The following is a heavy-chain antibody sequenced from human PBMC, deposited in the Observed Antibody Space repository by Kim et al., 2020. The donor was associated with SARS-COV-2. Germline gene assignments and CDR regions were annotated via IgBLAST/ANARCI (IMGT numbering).Heavy chain of an antibody. V-gene: IGHV4-4*07. CDR3: ARGLTAAGANNFDY. Sequence: TPAPEGRVTMSVDTSKTQFSLELTSVTAADTAVYYCARGLTAAGANNFDYWGQGTLVTVSS. J-gene: IGHJ4*02. D-gene: IGHD6-13*01.